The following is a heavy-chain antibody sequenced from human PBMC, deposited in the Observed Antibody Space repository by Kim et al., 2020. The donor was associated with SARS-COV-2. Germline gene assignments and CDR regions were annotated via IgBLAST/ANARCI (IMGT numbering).Heavy chain of an antibody. J-gene: IGHJ3*02. CDR2: T. D-gene: IGHD6-6*01. CDR3: ASRSSRKAVDI. V-gene: IGHV4-59*01. Sequence: TNSNPSLKSRVTISVDTSKNQFSLKLSSVTAADTAVYYCASRSSRKAVDIWGQGTMVTVSS.